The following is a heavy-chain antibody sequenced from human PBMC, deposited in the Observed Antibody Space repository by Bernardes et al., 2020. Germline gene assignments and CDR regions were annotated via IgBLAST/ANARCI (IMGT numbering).Heavy chain of an antibody. CDR1: GGTFSSYA. Sequence: SMKVSCKASGGTFSSYAISWVRQAPGQGLEWMGGIIPIFGTANYAQKFQGRVTITADKSTSTAYMELSSLRSEDTAVYYCARDRGSITMVRGVIIPMYYFDYWGQGTLVTVSS. D-gene: IGHD3-10*01. V-gene: IGHV1-69*06. CDR2: IIPIFGTA. J-gene: IGHJ4*02. CDR3: ARDRGSITMVRGVIIPMYYFDY.